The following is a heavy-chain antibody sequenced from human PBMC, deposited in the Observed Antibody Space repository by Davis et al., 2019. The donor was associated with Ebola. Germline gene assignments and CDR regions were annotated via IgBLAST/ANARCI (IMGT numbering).Heavy chain of an antibody. CDR2: IRSKANSYAT. J-gene: IGHJ4*02. Sequence: GESLQISCAASGFTFSGSSMHWVREASGQGLEWVGRIRSKANSYATASAASVKGRLTISSDDSKNTAYLQMNSLKTEDTAVYYCTAKLEWLLHGDYWGQGTLVTVSS. CDR3: TAKLEWLLHGDY. V-gene: IGHV3-73*01. CDR1: GFTFSGSS. D-gene: IGHD3-3*01.